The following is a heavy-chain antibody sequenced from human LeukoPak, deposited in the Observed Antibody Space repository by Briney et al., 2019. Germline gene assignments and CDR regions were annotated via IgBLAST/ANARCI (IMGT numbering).Heavy chain of an antibody. J-gene: IGHJ5*02. V-gene: IGHV4-39*01. CDR1: GGSTSSSSYY. CDR3: ARHRNYYGSGSYKVWFDP. D-gene: IGHD3-10*01. Sequence: PSETLSLTCTVSGGSTSSSSYYWGWIRQPPGKGLEWIGSIYYSGSTYYNPSLKSRVTISVDTSKNQFSLKLSSVTAADTAVYYCARHRNYYGSGSYKVWFDPWGQGTLVTVPS. CDR2: IYYSGST.